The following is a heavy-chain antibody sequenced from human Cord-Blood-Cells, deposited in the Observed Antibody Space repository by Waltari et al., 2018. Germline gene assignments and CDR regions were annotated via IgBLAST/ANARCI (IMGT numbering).Heavy chain of an antibody. CDR1: GITFDAYG. CDR2: INWNGGST. J-gene: IGHJ4*02. Sequence: EVQLVESGGGVVRPGGSLRRPCTASGITFDAYGMRRVRQAPGKGLEWVSGINWNGGSTGYADSVKGRFTISRDNAKNSLYLQMNSLRAEDTALYYCAREDDYGFDYWGQGTLVTVSS. CDR3: AREDDYGFDY. V-gene: IGHV3-20*04. D-gene: IGHD4-17*01.